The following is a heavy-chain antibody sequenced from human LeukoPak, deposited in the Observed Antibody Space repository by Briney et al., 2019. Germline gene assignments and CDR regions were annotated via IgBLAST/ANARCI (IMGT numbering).Heavy chain of an antibody. CDR1: GFALSSHW. CDR2: VNRDGSET. V-gene: IGHV3-7*03. Sequence: GGSLRLSCAASGFALSSHWMTWVRQVPGRGPVWVANVNRDGSETYYLDSVKGRFTISKDNAKNSLYLQMNSLRAEDTALYHCARNNGMDVWGQGTTVIVSS. J-gene: IGHJ6*02. CDR3: ARNNGMDV.